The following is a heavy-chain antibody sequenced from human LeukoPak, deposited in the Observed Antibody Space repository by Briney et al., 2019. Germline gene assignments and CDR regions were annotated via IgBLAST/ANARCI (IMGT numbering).Heavy chain of an antibody. J-gene: IGHJ4*02. Sequence: GGSLRLSCAASGFTFKTYWMHWVRQAPGKGLVWVSHSNSDGSSTSYADSVKGRFTISRDNARNTLYLQMNSLRAEDTAVYHCARGYGSSWFYFDYWGQGTPITVSS. D-gene: IGHD6-13*01. CDR3: ARGYGSSWFYFDY. V-gene: IGHV3-74*01. CDR1: GFTFKTYW. CDR2: SNSDGSST.